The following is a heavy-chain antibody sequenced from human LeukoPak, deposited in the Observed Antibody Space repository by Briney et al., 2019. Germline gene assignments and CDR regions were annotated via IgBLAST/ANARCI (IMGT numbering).Heavy chain of an antibody. D-gene: IGHD2-21*01. V-gene: IGHV3-7*01. CDR2: VKQDGSEK. CDR1: GFTFSNYA. J-gene: IGHJ3*02. CDR3: ARDPMIGAFDI. Sequence: GGSLRLSCAASGFTFSNYAMSWVRQAPGKGLEWVANVKQDGSEKYYVDSVKGRFTISRDNAKNSLYLQMNSLRAEDTAVYYCARDPMIGAFDIWGQGTMVTVSS.